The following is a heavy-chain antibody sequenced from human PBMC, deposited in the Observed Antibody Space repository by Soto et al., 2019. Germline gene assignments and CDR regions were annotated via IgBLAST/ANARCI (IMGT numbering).Heavy chain of an antibody. CDR1: GGSISSGDYF. D-gene: IGHD2-15*01. V-gene: IGHV4-30-4*01. CDR2: IYYSGTT. J-gene: IGHJ1*01. Sequence: TLSLTCTVSGGSISSGDYFWTWIRQPPGKGLEWIGHIYYSGTTYYNPSLKSRVTISVDTSKKQFSLKLSSVTAADTAVYYCAREVVVVTATLTASRSFQHWGQGTLVTVSS. CDR3: AREVVVVTATLTASRSFQH.